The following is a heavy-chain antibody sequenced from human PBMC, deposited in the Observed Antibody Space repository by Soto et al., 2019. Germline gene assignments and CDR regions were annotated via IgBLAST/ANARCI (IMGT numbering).Heavy chain of an antibody. D-gene: IGHD3-3*01. J-gene: IGHJ3*02. CDR3: ARGGGVGVAGSAAFDM. CDR2: INPAPGAA. Sequence: QLHLVQSGAVVKKPGASVTVSCSASGYPVTAYYMHWVRQAPGRGLEWMGGINPAPGAAKYTQTFQGRVTMTRDPSTSTVFMEPSGLTSEDTAVFYCARGGGVGVAGSAAFDMWGQGTLVTVSS. CDR1: GYPVTAYY. V-gene: IGHV1-2*02.